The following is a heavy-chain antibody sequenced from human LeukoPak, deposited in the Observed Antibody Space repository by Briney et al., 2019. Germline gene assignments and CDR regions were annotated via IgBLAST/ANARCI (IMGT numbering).Heavy chain of an antibody. V-gene: IGHV3-21*01. CDR2: ISRTSSDI. Sequence: GRSLRLSCAASGFTFSSYGMHWVRQAPGKGLEWVSFISRTSSDIYHADSVKGRFTISRDNAKNSLYLQMNSLRAEDTAVYYCARDLPAAVDWGQGTLVTVSS. D-gene: IGHD2-2*01. CDR3: ARDLPAAVD. J-gene: IGHJ4*02. CDR1: GFTFSSYG.